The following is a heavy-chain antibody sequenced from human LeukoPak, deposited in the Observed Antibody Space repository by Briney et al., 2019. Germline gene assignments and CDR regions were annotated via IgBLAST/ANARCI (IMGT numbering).Heavy chain of an antibody. V-gene: IGHV4-38-2*01. CDR2: IYHSGST. CDR3: ARRSSIAARACDY. J-gene: IGHJ4*02. D-gene: IGHD6-6*01. CDR1: GYSISSGYY. Sequence: SETLSLTCAVSGYSISSGYYWGWIRQPPGKGLEWSGSIYHSGSTYYIPSLKRRVTISVDTSKNQFSRKLSSVTAVDTAVYYCARRSSIAARACDYWGEGTLVTVSP.